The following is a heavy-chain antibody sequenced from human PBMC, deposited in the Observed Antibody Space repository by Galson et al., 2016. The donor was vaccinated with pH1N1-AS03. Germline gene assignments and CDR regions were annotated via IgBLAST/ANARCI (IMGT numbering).Heavy chain of an antibody. CDR1: GFTFRNYA. D-gene: IGHD6-13*01. CDR3: ANGRVSWYGPYNWFDP. V-gene: IGHV3-23*01. CDR2: ISGDGSVT. J-gene: IGHJ5*02. Sequence: SLRLSCAASGFTFRNYAMSWVRQAPGKGLEWVSAISGDGSVTHYADSVKGRFTISRDNSKSTLYLQMSSMRAEDTAVYYCANGRVSWYGPYNWFDPWGQGTLVAVSS.